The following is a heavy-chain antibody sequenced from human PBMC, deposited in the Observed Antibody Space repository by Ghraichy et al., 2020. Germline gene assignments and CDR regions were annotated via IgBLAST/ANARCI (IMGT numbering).Heavy chain of an antibody. Sequence: SETLSLTCSVSGGSISHYYWSWIRQAPGKGLEWIGYIYDTGNTKYNPSLKTRVTISADMSKNEFSLKLKSVTPADTAVYYCARRDFDTRGSFFFDFWGRGTLSPSPQ. V-gene: IGHV4-59*01. CDR3: ARRDFDTRGSFFFDF. J-gene: IGHJ4*02. D-gene: IGHD3-10*01. CDR1: GGSISHYY. CDR2: IYDTGNT.